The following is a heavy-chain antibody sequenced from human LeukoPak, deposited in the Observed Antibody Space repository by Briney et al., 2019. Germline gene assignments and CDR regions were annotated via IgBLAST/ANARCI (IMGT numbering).Heavy chain of an antibody. CDR3: ARVCSGGSCYGAFDY. Sequence: GGSLRLSCAASGFTFSSYAMSWVRQAPGKGLEWVSTISGRGDSTYYADSVKGRFTISRDNSKNTLYLQMNSLRAEDTAVYYCARVCSGGSCYGAFDYWGQGTLVTVSS. D-gene: IGHD2-15*01. V-gene: IGHV3-23*01. J-gene: IGHJ4*02. CDR2: ISGRGDST. CDR1: GFTFSSYA.